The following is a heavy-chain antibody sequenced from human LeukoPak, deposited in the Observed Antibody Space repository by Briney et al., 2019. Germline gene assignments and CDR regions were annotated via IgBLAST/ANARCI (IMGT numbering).Heavy chain of an antibody. V-gene: IGHV3-33*06. J-gene: IGHJ3*02. CDR3: AKGGRVVPAAMAAFDI. CDR1: GFTFSSYG. Sequence: GGSLRLSCAASGFTFSSYGMRWVRQAPGKGLEWVAVIWYDGSNKYYADSVKGRFTISRDNSKNTLYLQMNSLRAEDTAVYYCAKGGRVVPAAMAAFDIWGQGTMVTVSS. D-gene: IGHD2-2*01. CDR2: IWYDGSNK.